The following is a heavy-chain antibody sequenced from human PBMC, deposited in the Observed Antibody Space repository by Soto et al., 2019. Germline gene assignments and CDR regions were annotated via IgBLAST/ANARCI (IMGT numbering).Heavy chain of an antibody. CDR2: ISAYNGNT. CDR1: GYNFISHS. V-gene: IGHV1-18*01. CDR3: ARGAFCGGATGCRDMDV. D-gene: IGHD2-21*01. J-gene: IGHJ6*02. Sequence: QIQLVQSGGEVKKPGASVKVSCKSSGYNFISHSITWVRQAPGQGLEWMGRISAYNGNTNHAQKFQGRLTMTTDTYTSTAYMELRSLRSDDTAVYYCARGAFCGGATGCRDMDVWGQGTTVTVSS.